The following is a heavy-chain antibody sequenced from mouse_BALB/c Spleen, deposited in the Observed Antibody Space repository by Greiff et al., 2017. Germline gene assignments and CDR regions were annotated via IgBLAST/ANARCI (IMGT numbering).Heavy chain of an antibody. J-gene: IGHJ1*01. CDR3: ARSHGSSSYWYFDV. CDR2: IDPYNGGT. V-gene: IGHV1S135*01. D-gene: IGHD1-1*01. Sequence: EVQLQQSGPELVKPGASVKVSCKASGYAFTSYNMYWVKQSHGKSLEWIGYIDPYNGGTSYNQKFKGKATLTVDTSSRTAYMHLNSLTSEDSAVYYCARSHGSSSYWYFDVWGAGTTVTVSS. CDR1: GYAFTSYN.